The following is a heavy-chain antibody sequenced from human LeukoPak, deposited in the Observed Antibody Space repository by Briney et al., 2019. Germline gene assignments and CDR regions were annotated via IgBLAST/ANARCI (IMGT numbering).Heavy chain of an antibody. CDR3: ASPYCSSTSCLGEFDY. Sequence: GGSLRLSCAASGFTFSSYGMHWVHQAPGKGLEWVAVISYDGSNKYYADSVKGRFTISRDNSKNTLYLQMNSLRAEDTAVYYCASPYCSSTSCLGEFDYWGQGTLVTVSS. J-gene: IGHJ4*02. CDR1: GFTFSSYG. CDR2: ISYDGSNK. V-gene: IGHV3-30*03. D-gene: IGHD2-2*01.